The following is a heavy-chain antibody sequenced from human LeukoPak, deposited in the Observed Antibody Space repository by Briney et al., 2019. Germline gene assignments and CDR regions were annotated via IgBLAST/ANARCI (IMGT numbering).Heavy chain of an antibody. V-gene: IGHV3-23*01. D-gene: IGHD4-17*01. CDR3: AKVYGDGVWYYGMDV. CDR1: GFTFSSYA. J-gene: IGHJ6*02. Sequence: GGSLRLSCAASGFTFSSYAMSWVRQAPGNGLEWVSAISGSGGSTYYADSVKGRFTISRDNSKNTLYLQMNSLRAEDTAVYYCAKVYGDGVWYYGMDVWGQGTTVTVSS. CDR2: ISGSGGST.